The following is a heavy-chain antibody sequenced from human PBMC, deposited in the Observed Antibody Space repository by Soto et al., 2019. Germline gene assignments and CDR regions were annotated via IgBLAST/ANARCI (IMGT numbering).Heavy chain of an antibody. CDR2: FDPEDGET. J-gene: IGHJ4*02. CDR1: GYTLTELS. CDR3: ATGGSAAAGVDY. Sequence: ASVKVSCKVSGYTLTELSMHWVRQAPGKGLEWMGGFDPEDGETIYAQKFQGRVTMTEDTSTDTAYMELSSLRSEDTAVYYCATGGSAAAGVDYWGQGTLVTVSS. D-gene: IGHD6-13*01. V-gene: IGHV1-24*01.